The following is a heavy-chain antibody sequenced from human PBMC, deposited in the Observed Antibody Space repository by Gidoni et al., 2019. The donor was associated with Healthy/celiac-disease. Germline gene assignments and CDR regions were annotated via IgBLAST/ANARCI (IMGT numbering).Heavy chain of an antibody. CDR2: IWYDGSNK. CDR3: AREGSSGWSLLDY. D-gene: IGHD6-19*01. V-gene: IGHV3-33*01. Sequence: QVQLVGSGGALASPGGSRELPGAPSGSPFSSYGMHWVRQAPGKGLEWVAVIWYDGSNKHYADSVKGRFTISRDNSKNTLYLQMNSLRAEDTAVYYCAREGSSGWSLLDYWGQGTLVTVSS. CDR1: GSPFSSYG. J-gene: IGHJ4*02.